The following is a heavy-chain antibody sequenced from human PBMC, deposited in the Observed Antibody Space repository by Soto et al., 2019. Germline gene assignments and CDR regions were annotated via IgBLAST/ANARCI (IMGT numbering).Heavy chain of an antibody. CDR2: ISAHDGGT. J-gene: IGHJ4*02. V-gene: IGHV3-23*01. D-gene: IGHD6-13*01. CDR3: AKDPCSSWYCKYFEY. CDR1: GFSFSTHA. Sequence: EVQLLESGGGLVQPGESLRLSCAGSGFSFSTHAMNWVRQSPGKGLEWVSGISAHDGGTYYADSVRGRFTISRDNSKNTVYLQMNSLRAEDTAVYYCAKDPCSSWYCKYFEYWGQGTLVTVSS.